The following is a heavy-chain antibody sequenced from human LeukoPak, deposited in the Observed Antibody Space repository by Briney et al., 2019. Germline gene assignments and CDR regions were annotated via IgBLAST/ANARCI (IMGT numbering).Heavy chain of an antibody. V-gene: IGHV3-48*03. CDR1: GFTFSSYE. CDR3: ARVGGSYYFNYYYGMDV. CDR2: ISSSGSTI. J-gene: IGHJ6*02. D-gene: IGHD1-26*01. Sequence: GGSLRLSCAASGFTFSSYEMNWVRQAPGKGLEWVSYISSSGSTIYYADSVKGRFTISRDNAKNSLYLQMNSLRAEDTAVYYCARVGGSYYFNYYYGMDVWGQGTTVTVSS.